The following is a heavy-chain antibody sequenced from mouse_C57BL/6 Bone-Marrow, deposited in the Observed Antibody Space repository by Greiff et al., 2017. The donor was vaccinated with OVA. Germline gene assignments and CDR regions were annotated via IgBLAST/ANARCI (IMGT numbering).Heavy chain of an antibody. CDR3: AREGDYAGY. D-gene: IGHD2-4*01. CDR1: GYSITSGYY. V-gene: IGHV3-6*01. J-gene: IGHJ2*01. CDR2: ISYDGSN. Sequence: ESGPGLVKPSQSLSLTCSVTGYSITSGYYWNWIRQFPGNKLEWMGYISYDGSNNYNPSLKNRNSITRDTSKNQFFLKLNSVTTEDTATYYCAREGDYAGYWGQGTTLTVSS.